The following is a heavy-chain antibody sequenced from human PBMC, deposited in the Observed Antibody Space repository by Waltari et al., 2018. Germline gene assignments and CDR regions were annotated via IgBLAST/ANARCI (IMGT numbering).Heavy chain of an antibody. V-gene: IGHV3-23*01. D-gene: IGHD1-20*01. CDR1: GSTFSNYA. Sequence: EVQLLEAGGDLVKPGGSLRLSCAAPGSTFSNYAINWVRLAPGTGLEWVSAITVGDDTYYADSVKGRFTISRDTSKDTVHLQMNGLRAEDTAVYYCATPFYNWDDPLHSWGQGTLVTVSS. CDR3: ATPFYNWDDPLHS. J-gene: IGHJ4*02. CDR2: ITVGDDT.